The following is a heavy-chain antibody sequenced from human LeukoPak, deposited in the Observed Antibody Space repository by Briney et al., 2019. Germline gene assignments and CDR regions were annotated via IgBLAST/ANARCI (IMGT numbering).Heavy chain of an antibody. J-gene: IGHJ4*02. CDR1: GYTFSGYY. CDR3: AIVRIGVAGTSFDY. D-gene: IGHD6-19*01. CDR2: INPNSGGT. Sequence: ASVRVSCKASGYTFSGYYIHWERQVPGQGLEWMGWINPNSGGTNYAQKFHDRVNMTRDTSISTAYMEVSSLTSDDTAIYYCAIVRIGVAGTSFDYWGQGTLVTISS. V-gene: IGHV1-2*02.